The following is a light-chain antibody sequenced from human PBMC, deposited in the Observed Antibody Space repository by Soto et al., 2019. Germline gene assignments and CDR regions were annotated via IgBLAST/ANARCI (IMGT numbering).Light chain of an antibody. J-gene: IGKJ1*01. CDR2: GAS. Sequence: EVVMTQSPATLSVSPGERATLSCRASQSVNANLAWYQQKPGQAPRLLIHGASNRATGIPARFSGSGFVTEFILTISRLQSEDFAVYYCQQYNTSLWTFGQGTKVEI. V-gene: IGKV3-15*01. CDR1: QSVNAN. CDR3: QQYNTSLWT.